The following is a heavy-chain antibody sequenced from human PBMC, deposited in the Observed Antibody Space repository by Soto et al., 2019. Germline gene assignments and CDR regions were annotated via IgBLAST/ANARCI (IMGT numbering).Heavy chain of an antibody. J-gene: IGHJ5*02. V-gene: IGHV4-59*01. CDR3: ARDDYYGSARFDP. D-gene: IGHD3-10*01. Sequence: SETLSLTCTVSGGSISSYYWSWIRQPPGKGLEWIGYIYYSGSTNYNPSLKSRVTISVDTSKNQFSLKLSSVTAADTAVYYCARDDYYGSARFDPWGRGTLVTVSS. CDR2: IYYSGST. CDR1: GGSISSYY.